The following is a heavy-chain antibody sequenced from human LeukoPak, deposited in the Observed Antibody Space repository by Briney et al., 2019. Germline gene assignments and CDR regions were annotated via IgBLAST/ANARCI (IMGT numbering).Heavy chain of an antibody. Sequence: SETLSLTCTVSGGSISAYYWTWVRQPPGKGLEWMGYISNRGSTNYNPSLKSRVTISVDTSNNHFSLKLSSVTAADTAVYYCARGRAEYGNSDDAFDTWGRGTKVTASP. CDR2: ISNRGST. CDR1: GGSISAYY. CDR3: ARGRAEYGNSDDAFDT. V-gene: IGHV4-59*01. J-gene: IGHJ3*02. D-gene: IGHD6-6*01.